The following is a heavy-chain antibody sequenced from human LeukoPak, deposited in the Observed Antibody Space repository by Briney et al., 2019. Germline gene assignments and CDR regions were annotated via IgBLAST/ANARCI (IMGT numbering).Heavy chain of an antibody. D-gene: IGHD5-18*01. CDR1: GFTFSSYS. CDR2: ISSGSKYI. V-gene: IGHV3-21*01. J-gene: IGHJ4*02. Sequence: GGSLRLSCADSGFTFSSYSMNWVRQAPGKGLEWVSSISSGSKYIYNADSVKGRFTTSRDNAKNSLHLQMNSLRDEDTAVYYCARALSYSYGSMDFWGQGTLVIVSS. CDR3: ARALSYSYGSMDF.